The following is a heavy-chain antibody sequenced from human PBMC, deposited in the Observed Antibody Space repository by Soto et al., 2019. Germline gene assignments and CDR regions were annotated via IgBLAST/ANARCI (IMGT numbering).Heavy chain of an antibody. Sequence: QVQLQESGPGRVKPSETLSLSCTVSGGSITDYYWNWIRQPPGKGLEWIGYIYYNGRPDYNPSLKSRVTVSIDRSKNHFSRILNSVTAADTAMYFCARGGKTSGWYWGFDYWGQGTLVTVSS. V-gene: IGHV4-59*01. CDR1: GGSITDYY. CDR3: ARGGKTSGWYWGFDY. CDR2: IYYNGRP. D-gene: IGHD6-19*01. J-gene: IGHJ4*02.